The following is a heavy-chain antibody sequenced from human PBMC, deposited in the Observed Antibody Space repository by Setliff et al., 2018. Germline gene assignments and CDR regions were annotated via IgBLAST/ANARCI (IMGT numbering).Heavy chain of an antibody. CDR2: IKQDGSEK. Sequence: GGSLRLSCAASGFTFSNYLMSWVRQAPGKGLEWVANIKQDGSEKYYVDSVKGRFTISRDNAKSSLYLQMNSLRAEDTAVYYCVVGYYDSSGYYSKIPFDYWGQGTLVTVSS. CDR3: VVGYYDSSGYYSKIPFDY. CDR1: GFTFSNYL. D-gene: IGHD3-22*01. V-gene: IGHV3-7*01. J-gene: IGHJ4*02.